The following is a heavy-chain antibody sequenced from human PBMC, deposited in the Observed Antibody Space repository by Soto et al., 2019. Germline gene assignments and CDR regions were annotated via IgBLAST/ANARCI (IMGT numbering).Heavy chain of an antibody. CDR2: IDPSHSRT. J-gene: IGHJ4*02. Sequence: PGESLKISCKGSGYSFAGYWITCLRQKPGKGLEWMGRIDPSHSRTYYSPSFRGHVTISVSKSITTVFLQWSSLRASDTAMYYCARQIYDSDTGPNFQYYFDSWGQGTTVTVSS. D-gene: IGHD3-22*01. CDR1: GYSFAGYW. V-gene: IGHV5-10-1*01. CDR3: ARQIYDSDTGPNFQYYFDS.